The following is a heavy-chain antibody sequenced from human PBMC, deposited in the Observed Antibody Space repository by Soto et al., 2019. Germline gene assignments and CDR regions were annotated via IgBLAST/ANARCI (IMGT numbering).Heavy chain of an antibody. V-gene: IGHV1-69*13. Sequence: SVKVSCKASGGSFSSYIISWVRQAPGQGLEWMGGIIPIFGTANYAQKFQGRVTITADESTSTAYMELSSLRSEGAAVYYCARGGSGYCSGGSCYVEHAFDIWGQGTMVTVSS. CDR2: IIPIFGTA. CDR1: GGSFSSYI. J-gene: IGHJ3*02. CDR3: ARGGSGYCSGGSCYVEHAFDI. D-gene: IGHD2-15*01.